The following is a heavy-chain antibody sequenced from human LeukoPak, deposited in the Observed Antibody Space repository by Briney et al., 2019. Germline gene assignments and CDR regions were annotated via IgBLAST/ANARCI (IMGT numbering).Heavy chain of an antibody. CDR3: ASGAPLRYFDY. CDR2: IYYSGST. Sequence: SETLSLTCTVSGGSISSYYWSWIRQPPGKGLEWIGYIYYSGSTNYSPSLKSRVTISVDTSKNQFSLKLSSVTAADTAVYYCASGAPLRYFDYWGQGTLVTVSS. V-gene: IGHV4-59*08. J-gene: IGHJ4*02. D-gene: IGHD3-10*01. CDR1: GGSISSYY.